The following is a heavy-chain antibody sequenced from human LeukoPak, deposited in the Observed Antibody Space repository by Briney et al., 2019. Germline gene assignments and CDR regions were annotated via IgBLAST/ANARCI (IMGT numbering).Heavy chain of an antibody. D-gene: IGHD6-19*01. CDR3: ARHGVAVAGYLDY. V-gene: IGHV3-30*04. J-gene: IGHJ4*02. Sequence: GGSLRLSCAASGFTFSGYAMHWVRQAPGKGLEWVAVISYDGSNKYYADSVKGRFTISRDNSKNTLYLQMNSLRAEDTAVYYCARHGVAVAGYLDYWGQGTLVTVSS. CDR1: GFTFSGYA. CDR2: ISYDGSNK.